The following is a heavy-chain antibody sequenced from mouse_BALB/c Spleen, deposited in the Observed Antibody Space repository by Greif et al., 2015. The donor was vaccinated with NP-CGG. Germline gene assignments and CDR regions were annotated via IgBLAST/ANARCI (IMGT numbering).Heavy chain of an antibody. CDR1: GFNIKDTY. D-gene: IGHD3-3*01. Sequence: VQLKQSGAELVKPGASVKLSCTASGFNIKDTYMHWVKQRPEQGLEWIGRIDPANGNTKYDPKFQGKATITADTSSNTAYLQRSSMTSEDSAVYDCARTRGYYLDYWGQGTTRTVSS. CDR2: IDPANGNT. J-gene: IGHJ2*01. CDR3: ARTRGYYLDY. V-gene: IGHV14-3*02.